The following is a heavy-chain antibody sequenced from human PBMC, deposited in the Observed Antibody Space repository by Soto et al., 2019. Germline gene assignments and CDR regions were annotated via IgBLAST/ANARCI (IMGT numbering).Heavy chain of an antibody. CDR1: GFTVGISY. D-gene: IGHD2-2*02. Sequence: GGSLRLSCAASGFTVGISYMTWVRQIPGKGLEWVSIIYSDGYTYYADSVKGRFTISRDNAKNSLYLQMSSLRAEDTAVYYCVRGGRGYTRDDVFDIWGQGTMVTVSS. J-gene: IGHJ3*02. CDR3: VRGGRGYTRDDVFDI. V-gene: IGHV3-66*01. CDR2: IYSDGYT.